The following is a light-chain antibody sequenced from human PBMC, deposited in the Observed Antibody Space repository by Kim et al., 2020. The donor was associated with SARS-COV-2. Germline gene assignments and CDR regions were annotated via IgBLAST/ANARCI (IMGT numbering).Light chain of an antibody. Sequence: SSELTQDPAVSVALGQTVRITCQGDSLRSYYATWYQQKPGQAPVLVIYSKDNRPSGVPDRFSGSSSGNTAYLAITGTQAGDEADYYCNSRDSNDVYVFGTGTKVTVL. CDR1: SLRSYY. CDR2: SKD. V-gene: IGLV3-19*01. J-gene: IGLJ1*01. CDR3: NSRDSNDVYV.